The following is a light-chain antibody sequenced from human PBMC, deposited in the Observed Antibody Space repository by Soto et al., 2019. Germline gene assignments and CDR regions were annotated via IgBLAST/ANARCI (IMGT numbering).Light chain of an antibody. CDR2: DAS. J-gene: IGKJ1*01. V-gene: IGKV3-20*01. CDR3: QQYDTSPWT. CDR1: QSVSNNY. Sequence: EIVLTQSPGTLSLSPGERATLSCRASQSVSNNYLAWYQQKPGQAPRLLIYDASSRATGIPDRFSGSGSGTDFTLTISRLEPEDFAVYYCQQYDTSPWTFGQGTKVDIK.